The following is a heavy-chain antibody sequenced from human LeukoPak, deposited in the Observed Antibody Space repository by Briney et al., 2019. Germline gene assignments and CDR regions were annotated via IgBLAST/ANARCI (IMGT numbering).Heavy chain of an antibody. J-gene: IGHJ4*02. V-gene: IGHV3-21*04. CDR1: GFTYSDYT. CDR2: ISYTGTYI. CDR3: VRDRGTYRPIDY. Sequence: PGGSLRLSCAASGFTYSDYTMNWVRQAPGKGLEWVSSISYTGTYIYYADSVKGRFTISRDNAQNSLYLQMNSLRAEDTAIYYCVRDRGTYRPIDYWGQGTLVTVSS. D-gene: IGHD1-26*01.